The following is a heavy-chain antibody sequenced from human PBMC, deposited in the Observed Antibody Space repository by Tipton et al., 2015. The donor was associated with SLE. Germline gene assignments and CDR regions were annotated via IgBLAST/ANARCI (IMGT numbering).Heavy chain of an antibody. CDR2: IYNSGAT. D-gene: IGHD6-13*01. CDR3: AIGERSSMPDS. J-gene: IGHJ4*02. CDR1: GGSISSSSHY. Sequence: TLSLTCTVSGGSISSSSHYWGWIRQPPGKGLEWVGSIYNSGATYYNPSLKSRLTISADTSKSQFSLRLSSVTAADTAVYYCAIGERSSMPDSWGQGSLVTVSS. V-gene: IGHV4-39*07.